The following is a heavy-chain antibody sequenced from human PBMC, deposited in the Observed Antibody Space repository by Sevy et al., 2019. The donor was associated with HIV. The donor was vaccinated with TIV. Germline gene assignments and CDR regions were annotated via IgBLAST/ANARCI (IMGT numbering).Heavy chain of an antibody. CDR2: IFWDDEK. CDR3: ARFLKGDYTNYFDS. V-gene: IGHV2-5*02. D-gene: IGHD4-4*01. J-gene: IGHJ4*02. CDR1: GFSLNTSGVG. Sequence: SGPTLVNPAQTLTLTCSFSGFSLNTSGVGVGWIRLPPGKALEWLALIFWDDEKRYSPLLKNRLTTPKDTSKNQVVLTMTNMDPVDTATYYCARFLKGDYTNYFDSWDQGSLVTVSS.